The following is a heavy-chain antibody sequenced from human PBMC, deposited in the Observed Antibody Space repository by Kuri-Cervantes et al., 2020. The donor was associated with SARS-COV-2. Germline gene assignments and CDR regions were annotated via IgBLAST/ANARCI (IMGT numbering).Heavy chain of an antibody. CDR2: IYTSGST. Sequence: SETLSLTCIVSGASISNHYWTWIRQPAGKGLEWIGRIYTSGSTNYNPSLKSRVTMSVDTSKNQFSLKLSSVTAADTAVYYCARELTYYDFWSGYSPAYYFDYWGQGTLVTVSS. J-gene: IGHJ4*02. CDR1: GASISNHY. V-gene: IGHV4-4*07. CDR3: ARELTYYDFWSGYSPAYYFDY. D-gene: IGHD3-3*01.